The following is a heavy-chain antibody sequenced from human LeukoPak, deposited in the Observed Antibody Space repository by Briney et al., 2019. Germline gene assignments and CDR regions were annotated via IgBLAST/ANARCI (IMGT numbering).Heavy chain of an antibody. D-gene: IGHD2-2*01. CDR2: ISYDGSNK. V-gene: IGHV3-30-3*01. J-gene: IGHJ5*02. Sequence: PGRSLRLSCAASGFTFSSYAMHWVRQAPGKGLEWVAVISYDGSNKYYADSVKGRFTISRDNSKNTLYLQMNSLRAEDTAVYYCARDRVGVQVPAANTNWFDPWGQGTLVTVSS. CDR3: ARDRVGVQVPAANTNWFDP. CDR1: GFTFSSYA.